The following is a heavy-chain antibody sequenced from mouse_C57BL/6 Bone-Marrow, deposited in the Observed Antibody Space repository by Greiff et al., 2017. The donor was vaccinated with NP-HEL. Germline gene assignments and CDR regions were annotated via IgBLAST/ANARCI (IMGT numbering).Heavy chain of an antibody. D-gene: IGHD4-1*01. CDR2: IYPGSGST. Sequence: VQLQQPGAELVKPGASVKMSCKASGYTFTSYWITWVKQRPGQGLEWIGDIYPGSGSTNYNEKFKSKATLTVDTSSSTAYMQLSSLTSEDSAVYYCARRGELVPYAMDYWGQGTSVTVSS. CDR1: GYTFTSYW. V-gene: IGHV1-55*01. J-gene: IGHJ4*01. CDR3: ARRGELVPYAMDY.